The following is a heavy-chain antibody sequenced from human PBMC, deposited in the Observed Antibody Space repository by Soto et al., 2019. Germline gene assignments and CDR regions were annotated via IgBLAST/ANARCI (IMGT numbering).Heavy chain of an antibody. Sequence: ASVNVSCKASGYTFTIYAMHWVRQAPGQRLEWMGWINGGNGKTKYSQQFRGRVTITRDTSASTAYLELSSLRSEDTAVYFCARDDWSDVSINFDYWGQGTLVTVSS. CDR2: INGGNGKT. CDR1: GYTFTIYA. CDR3: ARDDWSDVSINFDY. J-gene: IGHJ4*02. D-gene: IGHD1-1*01. V-gene: IGHV1-3*01.